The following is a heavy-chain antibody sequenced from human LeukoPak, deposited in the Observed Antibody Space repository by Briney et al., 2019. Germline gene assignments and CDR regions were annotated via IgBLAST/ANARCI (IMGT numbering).Heavy chain of an antibody. CDR2: INPNSGGT. CDR1: GYTFTGYY. Sequence: GASVKVSCKASGYTFTGYYMHWVRQAPGQGLEWMGRINPNSGGTNYAQKFQGRVTMTRDTSISTAYMELSRLRSDDTAVYYCAREGYYDSSGHSGFDYWGQGTLVTVSS. CDR3: AREGYYDSSGHSGFDY. D-gene: IGHD3-22*01. V-gene: IGHV1-2*06. J-gene: IGHJ4*02.